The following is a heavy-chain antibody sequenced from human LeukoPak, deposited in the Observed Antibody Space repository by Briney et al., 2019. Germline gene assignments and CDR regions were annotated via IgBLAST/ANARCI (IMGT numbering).Heavy chain of an antibody. CDR2: ISPYNGDT. Sequence: GASVKVSCRASGYTFNAYGVTWVRQVPGQGFEWMGWISPYNGDTNYAQKFQGRVTMTTDTLTSTVFMELRSLRSDDTAVYFWARGGLSGIYGIDYWGQGTLVTVSS. D-gene: IGHD1-26*01. J-gene: IGHJ4*02. CDR3: ARGGLSGIYGIDY. V-gene: IGHV1-18*01. CDR1: GYTFNAYG.